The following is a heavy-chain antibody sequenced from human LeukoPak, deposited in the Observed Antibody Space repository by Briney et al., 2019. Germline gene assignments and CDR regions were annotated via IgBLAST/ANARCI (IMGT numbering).Heavy chain of an antibody. Sequence: SETLSLTCAVYGGSFSGYYWSWIRQPPGKGLEWIGEINHSGSTNYNPSLKSRVTISVDTSKNQFSLKLSSVTAADTAVYYCASQRITMVRGVLLYWGQGTLVTVSS. J-gene: IGHJ4*02. D-gene: IGHD3-10*01. V-gene: IGHV4-34*01. CDR1: GGSFSGYY. CDR3: ASQRITMVRGVLLY. CDR2: INHSGST.